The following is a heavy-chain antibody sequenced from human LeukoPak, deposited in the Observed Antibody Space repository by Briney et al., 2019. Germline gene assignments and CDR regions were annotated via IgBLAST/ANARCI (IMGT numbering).Heavy chain of an antibody. CDR3: ARSVATPGRSYYYGMDV. Sequence: GGSLRLSCAASGFTFSSYSMNWVCQAPGKGLEWVSSISSSSSYIYYADSVKGRFTISRDNAKNSLYLQMNSLRAEDTAVYYCARSVATPGRSYYYGMDVWGKGTTVTVSS. J-gene: IGHJ6*04. CDR2: ISSSSSYI. D-gene: IGHD2-15*01. CDR1: GFTFSSYS. V-gene: IGHV3-21*01.